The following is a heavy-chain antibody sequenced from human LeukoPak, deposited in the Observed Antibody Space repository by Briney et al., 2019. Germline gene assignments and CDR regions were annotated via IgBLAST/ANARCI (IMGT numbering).Heavy chain of an antibody. CDR3: ARDIGYGYNSYYFDY. Sequence: GASVKVSCKASGYTFTSYDINWVRQAPGQGLEWMGWINPNSGGTNYAQKFQGRVTMTRDTSISTAYMELSRLRSDDTAVYYCARDIGYGYNSYYFDYWGQGTLVTVSS. CDR1: GYTFTSYD. V-gene: IGHV1-2*02. J-gene: IGHJ4*02. CDR2: INPNSGGT. D-gene: IGHD5-12*01.